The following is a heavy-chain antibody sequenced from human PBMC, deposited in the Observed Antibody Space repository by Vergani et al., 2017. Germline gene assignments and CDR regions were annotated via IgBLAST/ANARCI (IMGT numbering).Heavy chain of an antibody. CDR1: GFTFWKFG. CDR3: ARRDSSSPALDY. D-gene: IGHD6-6*01. V-gene: IGHV3-13*01. CDR2: IGTAGDT. J-gene: IGHJ4*02. Sequence: EVQLLESGGGLAQPGGSLRLSCAASGFTFWKFGMHWVRQATGKGLEWVSAIGTAGDTYYPGSVKGRFTISRENAKNSLYLQMNGLRAGDTAVYYCARRDSSSPALDYWGQGTLVTVSS.